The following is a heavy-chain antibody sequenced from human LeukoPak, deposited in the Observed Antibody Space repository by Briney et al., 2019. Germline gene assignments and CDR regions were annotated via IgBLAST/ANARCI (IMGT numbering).Heavy chain of an antibody. CDR3: ARSIVVVAFDY. Sequence: SETLSLTCTVSGGSISSYYWSWIRQPPGKRLEWIGYIYYSGSTNYNPSLKSRVTISVDTSKNQFSLKLSSVTAADTAVYYCARSIVVVAFDYWGQGTLVTVSS. CDR2: IYYSGST. D-gene: IGHD3-22*01. CDR1: GGSISSYY. V-gene: IGHV4-59*01. J-gene: IGHJ4*02.